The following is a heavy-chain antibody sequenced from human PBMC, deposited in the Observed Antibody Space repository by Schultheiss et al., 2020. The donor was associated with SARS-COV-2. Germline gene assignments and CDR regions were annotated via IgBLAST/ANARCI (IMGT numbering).Heavy chain of an antibody. CDR2: IWYDGSNK. J-gene: IGHJ3*02. Sequence: GGSLRLSCAASGFTVSSNYMSWVRQAPGKGLEWVAVIWYDGSNKYYADSVKGRFTISRDNSKNTLYLQMNSLRAEDTAVYYCARGVVVAATSAFDIWGQGTMVTVSS. CDR3: ARGVVVAATSAFDI. CDR1: GFTVSSNY. V-gene: IGHV3-33*08. D-gene: IGHD2-15*01.